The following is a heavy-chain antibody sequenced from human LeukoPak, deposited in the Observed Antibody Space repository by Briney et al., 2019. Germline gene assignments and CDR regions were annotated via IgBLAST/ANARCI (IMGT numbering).Heavy chain of an antibody. V-gene: IGHV3-30*04. CDR1: GFTFSCYA. CDR3: ARARGGQQLVVDY. D-gene: IGHD6-13*01. Sequence: SGGSLRLSCAASGFTFSCYAMHWVRQAPGKGLEWVAVISYDGSNKYYADSVKGRFTISRDNSKNTLYLQMNSLRAEDTAVYYCARARGGQQLVVDYWGQGTLVTVSS. J-gene: IGHJ4*02. CDR2: ISYDGSNK.